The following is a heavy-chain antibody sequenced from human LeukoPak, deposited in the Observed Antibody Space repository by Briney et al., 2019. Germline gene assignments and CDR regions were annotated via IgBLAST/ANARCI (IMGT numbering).Heavy chain of an antibody. J-gene: IGHJ4*02. CDR2: MNPNSGNT. D-gene: IGHD5-24*01. CDR3: ARGLKNGYNKY. CDR1: GYMFTSYD. V-gene: IGHV1-8*01. Sequence: ASVKVSCKASGYMFTSYDINWVRQATGQGLEWMGWMNPNSGNTGYAQKSLGRVTMTRNTSITTAYMELSSLRSEDTAVYYCARGLKNGYNKYWGQGTLVTVSS.